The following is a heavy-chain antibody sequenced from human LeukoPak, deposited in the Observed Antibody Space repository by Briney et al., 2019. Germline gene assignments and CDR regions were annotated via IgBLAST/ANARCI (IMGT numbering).Heavy chain of an antibody. CDR1: GYTFTSYD. Sequence: ASVKVSCKASGYTFTSYDINWVRQATGQGLEWMGWMNPNSGNTGYAQKFQGRVTMTRNTSISTAYMELSSLRSEDTAVYYCASRLLWFGELFRDYYYYGMDVWGQGTTVTVSS. V-gene: IGHV1-8*01. D-gene: IGHD3-10*01. J-gene: IGHJ6*02. CDR3: ASRLLWFGELFRDYYYYGMDV. CDR2: MNPNSGNT.